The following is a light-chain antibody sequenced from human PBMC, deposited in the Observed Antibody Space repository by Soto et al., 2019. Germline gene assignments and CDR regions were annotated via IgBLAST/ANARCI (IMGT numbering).Light chain of an antibody. CDR3: CSSPGTITWV. V-gene: IGLV2-11*01. CDR2: YVT. CDR1: SSDL. J-gene: IGLJ3*02. Sequence: QSVLTQPRSVSGSPGQSVTISCTGISSDLVSWYQHYPGKAPKLIIYYVTQRPSGVPDRFSGSKSGNTASLTISGLQAEDEADYYCCSSPGTITWVFGGGTQLTVL.